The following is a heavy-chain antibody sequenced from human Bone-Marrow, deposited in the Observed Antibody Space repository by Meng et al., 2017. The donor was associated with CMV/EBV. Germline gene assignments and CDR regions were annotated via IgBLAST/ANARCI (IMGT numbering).Heavy chain of an antibody. V-gene: IGHV3-21*01. D-gene: IGHD3-10*01. J-gene: IGHJ4*02. CDR1: GFTFDTYS. CDR3: AREYGSGSYGY. Sequence: GGSLRLSCAASGFTFDTYSMNWVRQAPGKGLEWVSSISATGSYIHYADSLKGRFTISRDNAKNSLSLQLNSLRAEDTAEYYCAREYGSGSYGYWGQGTLVTVSS. CDR2: ISATGSYI.